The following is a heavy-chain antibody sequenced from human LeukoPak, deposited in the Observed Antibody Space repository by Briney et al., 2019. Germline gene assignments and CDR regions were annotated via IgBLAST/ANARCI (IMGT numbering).Heavy chain of an antibody. CDR1: GYTFTDYY. CDR2: INPNSGVT. J-gene: IGHJ4*02. V-gene: IGHV1-2*02. D-gene: IGHD6-13*01. CDR3: ARERYSSSHFGY. Sequence: GASVTVSCKASGYTFTDYYMHWVRQVPGQGLEWMGWINPNSGVTNYPQKFQGRVTMTRDTSISTAYMELSRLRSDDTAVYYCARERYSSSHFGYWGQGTLVTVSS.